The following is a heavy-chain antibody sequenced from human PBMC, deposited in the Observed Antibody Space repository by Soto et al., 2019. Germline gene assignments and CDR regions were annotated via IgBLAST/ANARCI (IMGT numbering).Heavy chain of an antibody. D-gene: IGHD3-22*01. CDR2: TLYSGST. CDR1: GGSVGTGAYY. J-gene: IGHJ3*02. CDR3: ARAAMIVVVNAFDI. Sequence: PSETLSLTCRVSGGSVGTGAYYWSWIRQPPGKGLEWIGYTLYSGSTYYNPSLKSRVTISVDTSKNQFSLKLSSVTAADTAVYYCARAAMIVVVNAFDIWGQGTMVTVSS. V-gene: IGHV4-30-4*01.